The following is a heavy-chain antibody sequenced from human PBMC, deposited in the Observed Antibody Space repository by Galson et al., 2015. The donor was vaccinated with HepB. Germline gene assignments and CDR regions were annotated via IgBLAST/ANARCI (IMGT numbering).Heavy chain of an antibody. CDR1: GFTFSSHG. D-gene: IGHD3-10*01. CDR3: ARSRTGGYYMDV. CDR2: IWYDGSNK. V-gene: IGHV3-33*01. Sequence: SLRLSCAASGFTFSSHGMHWVRQAPGKGLEWVAVIWYDGSNKYYADSVKDRFTISRDTSKNTLYLQMNSLRAEDTAVYHCARSRTGGYYMDVWGKGTTVTVSS. J-gene: IGHJ6*03.